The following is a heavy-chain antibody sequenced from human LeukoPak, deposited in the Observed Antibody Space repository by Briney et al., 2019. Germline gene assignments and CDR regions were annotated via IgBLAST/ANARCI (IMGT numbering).Heavy chain of an antibody. CDR2: ISGSGGST. D-gene: IGHD6-13*01. Sequence: GVSLRLSCAASGFTFSSYAMSWVRQAPGKGLEWVSAISGSGGSTYYADSVKGRFTISRDNSKNTLYLQMNSLRAEDTAVYYCAKFSGYSSSLYGMDVWGQGTTVTVSS. J-gene: IGHJ6*02. CDR3: AKFSGYSSSLYGMDV. V-gene: IGHV3-23*01. CDR1: GFTFSSYA.